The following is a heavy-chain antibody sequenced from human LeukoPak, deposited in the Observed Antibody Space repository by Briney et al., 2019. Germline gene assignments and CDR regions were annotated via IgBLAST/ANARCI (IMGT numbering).Heavy chain of an antibody. V-gene: IGHV3-11*04. CDR1: GFTFSDYY. D-gene: IGHD3-22*01. CDR3: VRTYYYDSSRDP. CDR2: ISSSGSTI. J-gene: IGHJ5*02. Sequence: GGSLRLSCAASGFTFSDYYMSWIRQAPGKGLEWVSYISSSGSTIYYADSVKGRFTISRDNAKNSLYLQMNSLRAEDTAVYYCVRTYYYDSSRDPWGQGTLVTVSS.